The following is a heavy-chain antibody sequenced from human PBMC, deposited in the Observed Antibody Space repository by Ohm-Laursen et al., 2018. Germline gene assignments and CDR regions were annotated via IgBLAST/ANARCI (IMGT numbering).Heavy chain of an antibody. CDR3: AKDGQWLVYFDY. D-gene: IGHD6-19*01. V-gene: IGHV3-7*01. CDR2: IKQDGSEK. Sequence: SLRLSCTASGFTFSSYWMSWVRQAPGKGLEWVANIKQDGSEKYYVDSVKGRFTISRDNSKNTLYLQMNSLRAEDTAVYYCAKDGQWLVYFDYWGQGTLVTVSS. CDR1: GFTFSSYW. J-gene: IGHJ4*02.